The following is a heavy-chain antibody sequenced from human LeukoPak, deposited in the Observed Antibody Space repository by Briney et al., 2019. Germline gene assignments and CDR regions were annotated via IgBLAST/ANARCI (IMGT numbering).Heavy chain of an antibody. J-gene: IGHJ3*02. D-gene: IGHD6-13*01. Sequence: GESLKISGKGSGYSFTSYWIGWVRQMPGKGLEWMGIIYPGDSDTRYSPSFQGQVTISADKSISTAYLQWSSLKASDTAMYYCARQRRNGGIAASNDAFDIWGQGTMVTVSS. CDR3: ARQRRNGGIAASNDAFDI. CDR1: GYSFTSYW. CDR2: IYPGDSDT. V-gene: IGHV5-51*01.